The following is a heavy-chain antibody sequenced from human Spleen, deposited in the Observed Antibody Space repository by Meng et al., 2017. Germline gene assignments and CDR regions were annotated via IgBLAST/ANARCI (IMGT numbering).Heavy chain of an antibody. D-gene: IGHD3-22*01. CDR3: VRSSAWVRTGFDP. Sequence: QVQLQESGPGLVKPSGTLSLTCAVSGGSITSSNWWSWVRQPPGKGLEWIGEIYHSGSTKYNPSLKSRVTILIDKSKKQFFLKLTSVTAADTAVYFCVRSSAWVRTGFDPWGQGTLVTVSS. CDR2: IYHSGST. V-gene: IGHV4-4*02. J-gene: IGHJ5*02. CDR1: GGSITSSNW.